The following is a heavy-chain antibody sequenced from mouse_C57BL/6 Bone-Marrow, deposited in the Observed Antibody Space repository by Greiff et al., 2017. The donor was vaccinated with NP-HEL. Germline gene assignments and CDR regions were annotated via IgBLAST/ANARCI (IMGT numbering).Heavy chain of an antibody. J-gene: IGHJ2*01. CDR2: INPSSGYT. Sequence: QVQLKESGAGLAKPGASVKLSCKASGYTFTSYWMHWVKQRPGQGLEWIGYINPSSGYTKYNQKFKDKATLTADKSSSTAYMQLSSLTYEDSAVYYCARSITTGGDYFDYWGQGTTLTVSS. D-gene: IGHD1-1*01. V-gene: IGHV1-7*01. CDR1: GYTFTSYW. CDR3: ARSITTGGDYFDY.